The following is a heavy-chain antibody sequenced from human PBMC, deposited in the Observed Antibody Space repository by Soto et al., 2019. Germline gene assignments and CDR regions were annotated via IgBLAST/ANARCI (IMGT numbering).Heavy chain of an antibody. CDR1: GDSISSSNW. V-gene: IGHV4-4*02. D-gene: IGHD3-22*01. CDR3: ARVSYDSSGFAAFDI. CDR2: IYHSGST. J-gene: IGHJ3*02. Sequence: SETLSLTCAVSGDSISSSNWWRWVRQPPGKGREGIGEIYHSGSTNYNPSLKSRVTISVDKSKNQFSLKLSTVTAADTAVYYCARVSYDSSGFAAFDIWGQGTMATVSS.